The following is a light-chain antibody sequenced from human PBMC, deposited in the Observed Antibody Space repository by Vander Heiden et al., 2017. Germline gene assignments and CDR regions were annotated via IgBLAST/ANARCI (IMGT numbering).Light chain of an antibody. Sequence: DVVMTQSPLSLPVTLGQPASISCRSSQSLVFSDGNTYLSWFQQRPGQSPRRLIYKVSDRDSGVPDRFSGSGSGPEFTLKISRVEAEDVGVYYCMQGKHWPYTFGQGTKLEIK. CDR2: KVS. V-gene: IGKV2-30*01. CDR3: MQGKHWPYT. J-gene: IGKJ2*01. CDR1: QSLVFSDGNTY.